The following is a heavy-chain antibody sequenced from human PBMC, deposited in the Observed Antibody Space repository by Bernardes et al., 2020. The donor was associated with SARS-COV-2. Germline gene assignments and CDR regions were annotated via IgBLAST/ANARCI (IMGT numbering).Heavy chain of an antibody. CDR2: IKEDGSEK. CDR1: GFIFRSYW. CDR3: ARSHVVVITLGNHFDY. J-gene: IGHJ4*02. Sequence: GGSLRLPCAASGFIFRSYWMSWVRQAPGKGLEWVASIKEDGSEKYYVDSVKGRFTISRDNAKNSLFLQMNSLRAEDTAVYYCARSHVVVITLGNHFDYWGQGNLVTVSS. V-gene: IGHV3-7*01. D-gene: IGHD3-22*01.